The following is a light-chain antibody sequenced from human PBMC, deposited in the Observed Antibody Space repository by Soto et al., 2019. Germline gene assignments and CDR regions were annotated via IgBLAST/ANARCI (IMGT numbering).Light chain of an antibody. J-gene: IGKJ1*01. Sequence: EIVLTQSPGTLSLSTGERATLSCRASQSVSSSYLAWYQQKPGQAPRLLIYGASTRATGIPARFRGSGSGTEFTLTISSLQSEDFAVYYCQQYNNWPTFGQGTKVDIK. V-gene: IGKV3-15*01. CDR1: QSVSSSY. CDR3: QQYNNWPT. CDR2: GAS.